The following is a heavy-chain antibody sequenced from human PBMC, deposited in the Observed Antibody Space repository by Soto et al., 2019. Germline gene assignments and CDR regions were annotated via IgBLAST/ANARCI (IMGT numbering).Heavy chain of an antibody. D-gene: IGHD2-15*01. CDR2: IIPIFGTA. CDR1: GGTFSSYA. V-gene: IGHV1-69*13. CDR3: ARDPLPPGSNCSGGSCYL. J-gene: IGHJ5*02. Sequence: SVKVSCKASGGTFSSYAISWVRQAPGQGLEWMGGIIPIFGTANYAQKFQGRVTITADESTSTAYMELSSLRSEDTAVYYCARDPLPPGSNCSGGSCYLWGQGTLVTVSS.